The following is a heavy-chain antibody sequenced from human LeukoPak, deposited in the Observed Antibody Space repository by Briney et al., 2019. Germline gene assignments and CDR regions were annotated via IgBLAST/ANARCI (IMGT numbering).Heavy chain of an antibody. CDR1: GFTFSSYA. Sequence: PGGSLRLSCAASGFTFSSYAMSWVRQAPGKGLEWVANIKQDGSEKYYVDSVKGRFTISRDNAKNSLYLQMNSLRAEDTAVYYCAREVLSGGFDYWGQGTLVTVSS. J-gene: IGHJ4*02. D-gene: IGHD2-15*01. V-gene: IGHV3-7*01. CDR2: IKQDGSEK. CDR3: AREVLSGGFDY.